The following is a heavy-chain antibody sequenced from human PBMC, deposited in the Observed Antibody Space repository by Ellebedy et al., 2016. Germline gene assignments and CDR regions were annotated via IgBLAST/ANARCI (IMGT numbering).Heavy chain of an antibody. V-gene: IGHV3-48*04. CDR3: ARDPPSTTAGTWG. CDR2: ISSSSTP. Sequence: GGSLRLXXAASGFTFGTYGLNWVRQAPGKGLEWVSYISSSSTPNYADSVRGRFTISRDNVKNSLYLQMNSLRVEDTAVYYCARDPPSTTAGTWGWGQGTLVTVSS. D-gene: IGHD7-27*01. CDR1: GFTFGTYG. J-gene: IGHJ4*02.